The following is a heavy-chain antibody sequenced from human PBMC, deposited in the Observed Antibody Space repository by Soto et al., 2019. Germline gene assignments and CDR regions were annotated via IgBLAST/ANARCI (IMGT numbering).Heavy chain of an antibody. J-gene: IGHJ4*02. CDR1: GFTFSSYW. D-gene: IGHD2-15*01. CDR2: INTDGSST. Sequence: EVQLVESGGGLVQPGGSLRLSCAASGFTFSSYWMHWVRQAPGKGLVWISRINTDGSSTSYVDSVQGRFTISRDNGKNTLLLQMNSLRGEDTAVYYCARRGSGVTRGLHYWGQGTLVTVSS. CDR3: ARRGSGVTRGLHY. V-gene: IGHV3-74*01.